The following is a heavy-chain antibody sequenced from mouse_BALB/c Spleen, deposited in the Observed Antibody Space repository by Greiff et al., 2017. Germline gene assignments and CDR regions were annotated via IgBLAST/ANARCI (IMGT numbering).Heavy chain of an antibody. Sequence: QVQLQQSGPELVRPGVSVKISCKGSSYTFTDYAKHWVKQSHAKSLEWIGVISTYYGNTNYNQKFKGKATMTVDKSSSTAYMELARLTSEDSAVYYCARSLSDYYGSSLDYWGQGTTLTVSS. CDR3: ARSLSDYYGSSLDY. D-gene: IGHD1-1*01. V-gene: IGHV1-67*01. CDR2: ISTYYGNT. CDR1: SYTFTDYA. J-gene: IGHJ2*01.